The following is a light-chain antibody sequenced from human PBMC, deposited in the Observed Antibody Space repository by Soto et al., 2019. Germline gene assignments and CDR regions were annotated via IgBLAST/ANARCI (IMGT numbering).Light chain of an antibody. Sequence: QSALTQPASVSGSPGQSITISCTGTSSDVGGYNFVSWYQHHPGKAPKLIIHDVSSRPSRVSTRFSASKSGNTASLTISGLQAEYEADYYCSSYATSRTHVAFGGGTKLTVL. CDR3: SSYATSRTHVA. CDR2: DVS. CDR1: SSDVGGYNF. V-gene: IGLV2-14*01. J-gene: IGLJ2*01.